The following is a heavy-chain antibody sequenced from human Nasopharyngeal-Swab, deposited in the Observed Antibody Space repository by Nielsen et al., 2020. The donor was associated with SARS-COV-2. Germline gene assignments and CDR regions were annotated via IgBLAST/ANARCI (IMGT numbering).Heavy chain of an antibody. V-gene: IGHV1-18*01. CDR3: ARDDSSNYDFWSGYYTSFDY. CDR2: ISAYNGNT. J-gene: IGHJ4*02. Sequence: ASVKVSCKASGYTFTSYGISWVRQAPGQGLEWMGWISAYNGNTNYAQKLQGRVTMTTDTSTSTAYMELRSLRSADTAVYYCARDDSSNYDFWSGYYTSFDYWGQGTLVTVYS. CDR1: GYTFTSYG. D-gene: IGHD3-3*01.